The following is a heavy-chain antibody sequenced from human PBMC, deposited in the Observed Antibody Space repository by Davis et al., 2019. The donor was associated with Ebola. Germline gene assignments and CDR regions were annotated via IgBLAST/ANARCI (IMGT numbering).Heavy chain of an antibody. Sequence: GGSLRLSCAASGFTFSSYWMSWVRQAPGKGLEWVANIKQDGSEKYYVDSVKGRFTISRDNAKNSLYLQMNSLRAEDTALYYCAKDSSSSGYYYYGMDVWGQGTTVTVSS. D-gene: IGHD6-6*01. V-gene: IGHV3-7*03. CDR2: IKQDGSEK. CDR1: GFTFSSYW. CDR3: AKDSSSSGYYYYGMDV. J-gene: IGHJ6*02.